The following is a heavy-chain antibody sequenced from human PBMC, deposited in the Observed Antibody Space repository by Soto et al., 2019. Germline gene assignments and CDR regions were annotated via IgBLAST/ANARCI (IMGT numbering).Heavy chain of an antibody. CDR1: VGTFSSYA. CDR2: IIPIFGTA. J-gene: IGHJ4*02. D-gene: IGHD3-22*01. Sequence: SVKVSCKASVGTFSSYAISWVRQAPGQVLEWMGGIIPIFGTANYAQKFQGRVTITADESTSTAYMELSSLRSEDTAVYYCARTKSPTRYYYDSSGQFDYWGQGTLVTV. V-gene: IGHV1-69*01. CDR3: ARTKSPTRYYYDSSGQFDY.